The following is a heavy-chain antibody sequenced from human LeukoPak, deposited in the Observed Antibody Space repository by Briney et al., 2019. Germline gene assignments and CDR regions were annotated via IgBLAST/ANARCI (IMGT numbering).Heavy chain of an antibody. D-gene: IGHD2/OR15-2a*01. CDR3: ARPLGSLKEYWWFDP. V-gene: IGHV1-2*02. Sequence: ASVKVSCKAPGYTFTEYYIHWVRQAPGHGLEWMGWVNPHSGGTNFAQGFRGRVTLTRDTSVTTAYMELNRLQSDDTAIYYCARPLGSLKEYWWFDPWGQGTLVTVSS. J-gene: IGHJ5*02. CDR1: GYTFTEYY. CDR2: VNPHSGGT.